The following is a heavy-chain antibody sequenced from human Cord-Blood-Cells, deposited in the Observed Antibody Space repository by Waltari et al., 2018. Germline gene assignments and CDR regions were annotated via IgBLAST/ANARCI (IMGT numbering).Heavy chain of an antibody. CDR1: GYSFTSHW. CDR2: IYPGDSDT. J-gene: IGHJ4*02. D-gene: IGHD7-27*01. V-gene: IGHV5-51*01. CDR3: ARHGPTTELGMVY. Sequence: EVPLVPSGAEVKKPGESLKISCTVPGYSFTSHWTGWVPKMPGTGLEWMWIIYPGDSDTRYSPSFQGQVTISADKSISTAYLQWSSLKASDTAMYYCARHGPTTELGMVYWGQGTLVTVSS.